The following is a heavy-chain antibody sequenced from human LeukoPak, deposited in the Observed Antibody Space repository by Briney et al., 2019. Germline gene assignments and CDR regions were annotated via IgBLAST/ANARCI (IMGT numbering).Heavy chain of an antibody. Sequence: PSETLSLTCTVSGGSISSSSYYWGWIRQPPGKGLEWIGSIYYSGSTYYNPSLKSRVTISVDTSKNQFSLKLSSVTAADTAVYYCARMAAAAGTRSFDYWGQGTLVTVSS. J-gene: IGHJ4*02. D-gene: IGHD6-13*01. CDR1: GGSISSSSYY. CDR3: ARMAAAAGTRSFDY. V-gene: IGHV4-39*01. CDR2: IYYSGST.